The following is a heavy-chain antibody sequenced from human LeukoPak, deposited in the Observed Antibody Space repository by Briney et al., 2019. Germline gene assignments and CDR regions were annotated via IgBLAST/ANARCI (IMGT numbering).Heavy chain of an antibody. CDR2: IRSKAYGGTT. D-gene: IGHD1-26*01. J-gene: IGHJ6*02. Sequence: PGGSLRLSCTASGFTFGDYAMSWVRQAPGKGLEWVGFIRSKAYGGTTEYAASVKGRFTISRDDSKSIAYLQMNSLKTEDTALYYCTRGHRPTATDVWGQGTTVTVSS. CDR3: TRGHRPTATDV. V-gene: IGHV3-49*04. CDR1: GFTFGDYA.